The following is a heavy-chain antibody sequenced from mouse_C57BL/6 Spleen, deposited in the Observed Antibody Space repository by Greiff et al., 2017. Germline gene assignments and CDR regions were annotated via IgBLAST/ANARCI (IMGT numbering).Heavy chain of an antibody. CDR3: AKNEGYYGSSSYWYFDV. V-gene: IGHV2-5*01. CDR1: GFSLTSYG. D-gene: IGHD1-1*01. CDR2: IWRGGST. Sequence: VQLQQSGPGLVQPSQSLSITCTVSGFSLTSYGVHWVRQSPGKGLEWLGVIWRGGSTDYNAAFMSRLSITKDNSKSQVFFKVNSLQADDTAIYYCAKNEGYYGSSSYWYFDVWGTGTTVTVSS. J-gene: IGHJ1*03.